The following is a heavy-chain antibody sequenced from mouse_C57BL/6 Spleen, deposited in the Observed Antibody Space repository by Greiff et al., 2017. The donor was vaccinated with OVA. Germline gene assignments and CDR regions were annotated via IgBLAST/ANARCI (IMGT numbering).Heavy chain of an antibody. CDR2: IDPSDSYT. D-gene: IGHD1-1*01. CDR3: ARRDYGFAMDY. CDR1: GYTFTSYW. Sequence: QVQLKQPGAELVKPGASVKLSCKASGYTFTSYWMQWVKQRPGQGLEWIGEIDPSDSYTNYNQKFKGKATLTVDTSSSTAYMQLSSLTSEDSAVYYCARRDYGFAMDYWGQGTSVTVSS. V-gene: IGHV1-50*01. J-gene: IGHJ4*01.